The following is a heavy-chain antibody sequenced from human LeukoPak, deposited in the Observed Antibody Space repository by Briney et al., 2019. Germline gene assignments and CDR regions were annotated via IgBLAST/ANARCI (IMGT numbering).Heavy chain of an antibody. J-gene: IGHJ4*02. CDR1: GGTFSSYA. Sequence: ASVKVSCKASGGTFSSYAISWVRQAPGQGLEWMGRIIPILGIANYAQKFQGRVTITADKSTSTAYMELSSLRSEDTAVYYCARGWRGNIAAAAPGYYFDYWGQGTLVTVSS. D-gene: IGHD6-13*01. CDR3: ARGWRGNIAAAAPGYYFDY. CDR2: IIPILGIA. V-gene: IGHV1-69*04.